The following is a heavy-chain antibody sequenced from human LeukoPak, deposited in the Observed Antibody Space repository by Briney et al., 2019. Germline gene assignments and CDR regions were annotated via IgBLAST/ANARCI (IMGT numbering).Heavy chain of an antibody. V-gene: IGHV1-69*04. CDR3: ARDDPRASAFDI. J-gene: IGHJ3*02. CDR1: GGTFSSYA. Sequence: SVKVSRKASGGTFSSYAISWVRQAPGQGLEWMGRIIPILGIANYAQKFQGRVTITADKSTSTAYMELSSLRSEDTAVYYCARDDPRASAFDIWGQGTMVTVSS. CDR2: IIPILGIA.